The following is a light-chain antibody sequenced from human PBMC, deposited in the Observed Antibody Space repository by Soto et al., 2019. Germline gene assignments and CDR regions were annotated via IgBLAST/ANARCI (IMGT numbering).Light chain of an antibody. CDR1: QVISSW. CDR3: QKASTSPLT. J-gene: IGKJ4*01. V-gene: IGKV1-12*01. CDR2: VAS. Sequence: DIQMTQSPSSVSASVGDRVTITCRASQVISSWLAWYQQKPGKAPRLLIYVASSLQSGVPSRFRGSGSGTDFTPTIRTLQPEDSATYYGQKASTSPLTFGGGTRVEIK.